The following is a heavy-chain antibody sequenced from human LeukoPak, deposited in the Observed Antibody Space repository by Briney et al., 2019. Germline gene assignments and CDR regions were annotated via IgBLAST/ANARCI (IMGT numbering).Heavy chain of an antibody. D-gene: IGHD4-17*01. V-gene: IGHV3-20*04. CDR2: VNWNGGST. Sequence: GGSLRLSCAASGFTFDDYGMSWVRQAPGKGLEWISGVNWNGGSTGYADSVKGRFTISRDNAKNSLYLQMNSLRVEDTAVYFCARGSYGDYEYWGQGTLVTVSS. CDR3: ARGSYGDYEY. CDR1: GFTFDDYG. J-gene: IGHJ4*02.